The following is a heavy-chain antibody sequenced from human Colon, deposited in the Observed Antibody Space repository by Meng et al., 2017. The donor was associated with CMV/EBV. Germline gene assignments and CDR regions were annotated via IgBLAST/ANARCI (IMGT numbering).Heavy chain of an antibody. V-gene: IGHV1-2*06. CDR3: ATELRDGDYIDF. D-gene: IGHD3-10*01. CDR2: INPNGGGT. J-gene: IGHJ4*02. Sequence: CKPSGYTFTDNYMHWVRQAPGLGLEWMGRINPNGGGTKYAQKFEGRVTMTRDTSISTAYLELSRLKSDDTAVYFCATELRDGDYIDFWGPGTLVTVSS. CDR1: GYTFTDNY.